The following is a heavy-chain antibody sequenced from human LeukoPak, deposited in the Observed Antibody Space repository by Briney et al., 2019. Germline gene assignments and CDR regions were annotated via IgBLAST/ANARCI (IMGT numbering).Heavy chain of an antibody. CDR3: ARVLYDYVWGSYPAYMDV. V-gene: IGHV3-21*01. Sequence: GGSLRLSCAASGFTFSSYDMTWVRQAPGRGLEWVSSIRPSGDNTYYADSVKGRFTISRDNAKNSLYLQMNSLRAEDTAVYYCARVLYDYVWGSYPAYMDVWGKGTTVTISS. CDR2: IRPSGDNT. J-gene: IGHJ6*03. D-gene: IGHD3-16*01. CDR1: GFTFSSYD.